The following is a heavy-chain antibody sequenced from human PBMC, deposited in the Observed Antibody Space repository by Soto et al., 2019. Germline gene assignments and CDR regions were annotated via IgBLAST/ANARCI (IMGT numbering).Heavy chain of an antibody. V-gene: IGHV4-39*07. Sequence: SETLSLTCTVSGGSFSSSPGYYWGWMRQPPGKGLEWIGTVHPSGSTYYNPSLKSRVTISVDRSKNQFSLKLSSVTAADTAVYYCASGGGYSPTVIGYWGQGTLVTVSS. J-gene: IGHJ4*02. CDR3: ASGGGYSPTVIGY. CDR1: GGSFSSSPGYY. D-gene: IGHD5-18*01. CDR2: VHPSGST.